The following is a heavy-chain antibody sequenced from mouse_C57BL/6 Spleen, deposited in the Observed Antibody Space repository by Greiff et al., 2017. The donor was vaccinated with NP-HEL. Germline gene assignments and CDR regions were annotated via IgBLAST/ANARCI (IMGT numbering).Heavy chain of an antibody. Sequence: VQLQQSGAELVRPGSSVKLSCKASGYTFTSYWMDWVKQRPGQGLEWIGNIYLSDSETHYNQKFKDKATLTVDKYSSTAYMQLSSLTSEDSAVYYGARSGYDEDGAWLAYWGQGTLVAVAA. J-gene: IGHJ3*01. CDR1: GYTFTSYW. D-gene: IGHD2-3*01. CDR2: IYLSDSET. V-gene: IGHV1-61*01. CDR3: ARSGYDEDGAWLAY.